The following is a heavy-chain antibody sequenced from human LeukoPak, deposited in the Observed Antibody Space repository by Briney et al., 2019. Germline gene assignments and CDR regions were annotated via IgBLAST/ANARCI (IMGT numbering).Heavy chain of an antibody. J-gene: IGHJ4*02. V-gene: IGHV3-30-3*01. Sequence: GGSLRLSCSASGFTFITYAMHWVRQAPGKGLEWVAVISYDGSNKYYADSVKGRFTISRDNSKNTLYLQMNSQRAEDTALYYCASGDLAHCGGYCSHFDYWGQGTLVTVSS. CDR2: ISYDGSNK. D-gene: IGHD2-21*01. CDR1: GFTFITYA. CDR3: ASGDLAHCGGYCSHFDY.